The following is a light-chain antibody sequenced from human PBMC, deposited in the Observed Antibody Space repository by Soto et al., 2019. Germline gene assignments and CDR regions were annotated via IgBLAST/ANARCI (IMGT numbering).Light chain of an antibody. V-gene: IGKV1-5*03. CDR2: EAS. CDR1: QSVGSW. J-gene: IGKJ2*01. Sequence: DIQMTQSTSTLSASVGDRVSMTCRASQSVGSWLAWYQQKPGQAPNLLIYEASILLGGFPSRFSGSGSGTEFNLTISSRQPDDFASYYCQQYSDYPYTFGQGTKLEIK. CDR3: QQYSDYPYT.